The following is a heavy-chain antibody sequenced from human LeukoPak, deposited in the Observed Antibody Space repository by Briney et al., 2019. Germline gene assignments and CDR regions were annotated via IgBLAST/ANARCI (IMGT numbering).Heavy chain of an antibody. CDR3: ARGQEQFSSPWQWGPRRKNFYYYGMDV. V-gene: IGHV3-66*01. CDR1: GFTFSSSS. CDR2: ISNDGNT. J-gene: IGHJ6*02. D-gene: IGHD6-19*01. Sequence: SGGSLRLSCAASGFTFSSSSMNWVRLGPGKGLEWVSVISNDGNTYYADSVKGRFTISRDNSRNTLSLQMHGLRADDTAVYYCARGQEQFSSPWQWGPRRKNFYYYGMDVWGQGTTVTVSS.